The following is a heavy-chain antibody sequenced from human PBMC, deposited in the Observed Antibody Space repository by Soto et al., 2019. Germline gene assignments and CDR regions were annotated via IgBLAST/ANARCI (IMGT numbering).Heavy chain of an antibody. Sequence: LSLTCIVSGVSVRSYTWSWVRQPANKGLEWIGRVFSSVSATYNPSLKSRVSISMDTPENRISLKLDSVTAADAGVYFCAIDGMTTGETWGPGTLVTVSS. CDR1: GVSVRSYT. D-gene: IGHD2-8*02. CDR2: VFSSVSA. CDR3: AIDGMTTGET. V-gene: IGHV4-4*07. J-gene: IGHJ4*02.